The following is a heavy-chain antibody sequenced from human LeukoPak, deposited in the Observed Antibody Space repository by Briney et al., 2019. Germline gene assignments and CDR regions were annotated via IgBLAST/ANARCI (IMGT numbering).Heavy chain of an antibody. V-gene: IGHV4-34*01. Sequence: SETLSLTCAVYGESFSGYYWSWIRQPPGKGLEWIGEINHSGSTNYNPSLKSRVTISVDTSKNQFSLKLSSVTAADTAVYYCARLDTMRSGSYNYYYYMDVWGKGTTVTVSS. D-gene: IGHD3-10*01. CDR2: INHSGST. J-gene: IGHJ6*03. CDR1: GESFSGYY. CDR3: ARLDTMRSGSYNYYYYMDV.